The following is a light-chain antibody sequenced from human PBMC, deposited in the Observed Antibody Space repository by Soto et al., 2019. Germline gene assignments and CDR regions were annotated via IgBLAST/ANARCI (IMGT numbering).Light chain of an antibody. Sequence: EIVMTQSPATLSVSPGERATLSCRASQSVGSSLAWCQQKPGQAPRLLIYGASTRATGIPARFSGSGSGTEFTLTISSLQSEDYAVYYCQQYNNWPSTFGAGTKVDIK. CDR1: QSVGSS. CDR3: QQYNNWPST. V-gene: IGKV3-15*01. CDR2: GAS. J-gene: IGKJ3*01.